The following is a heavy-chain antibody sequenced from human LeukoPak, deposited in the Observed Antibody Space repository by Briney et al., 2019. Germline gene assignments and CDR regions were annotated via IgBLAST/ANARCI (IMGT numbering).Heavy chain of an antibody. CDR1: GGSISGSRYY. J-gene: IGHJ4*02. V-gene: IGHV4-61*02. CDR3: ARDRQYCPDYSCYESFDL. D-gene: IGHD2-15*01. CDR2: VYATGST. Sequence: PSETLSLTCTVSGGSISGSRYYWNWIRQPAGKGLEWIGRVYATGSTTYNPSLKTRVTISVDTSNDQFSLNLNFVTAADTAVYYCARDRQYCPDYSCYESFDLWGQGTLVTVSS.